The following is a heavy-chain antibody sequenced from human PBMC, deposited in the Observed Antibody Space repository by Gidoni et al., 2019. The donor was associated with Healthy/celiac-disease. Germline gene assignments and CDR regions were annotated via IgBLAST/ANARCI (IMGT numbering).Heavy chain of an antibody. D-gene: IGHD6-13*01. CDR1: GLPVSSND. J-gene: IGHJ6*02. CDR2: IYSVGST. CDR3: ASPGWGGVAACYYYGMDV. V-gene: IGHV3-66*01. Sequence: EVQLVESGGGLVQLGGSLRLSCPAAGLPVSSNDLGWVRQAPGKGLEWVSVIYSVGSTYYTDSVKGRFTISRDNSKNTLYLQMNSLRAEDTAVYYCASPGWGGVAACYYYGMDVWGQGTTVTVSS.